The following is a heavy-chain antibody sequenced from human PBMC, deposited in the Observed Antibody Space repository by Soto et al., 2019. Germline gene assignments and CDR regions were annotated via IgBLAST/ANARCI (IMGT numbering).Heavy chain of an antibody. CDR2: ISYDGRNE. V-gene: IGHV3-30*04. J-gene: IGHJ4*02. Sequence: GGSLRLSCAASGFTFSSYAMHWVRQAPGKGLEWVSFISYDGRNEFYADSVKGRFTISRDNSKNTLYLQMNSLRTEDTAVYHCAKDQAGSSSQTYFFDYWGQGSLVTVSS. CDR1: GFTFSSYA. D-gene: IGHD6-13*01. CDR3: AKDQAGSSSQTYFFDY.